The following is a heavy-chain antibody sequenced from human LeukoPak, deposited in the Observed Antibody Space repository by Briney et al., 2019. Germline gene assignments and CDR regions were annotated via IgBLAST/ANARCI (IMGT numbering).Heavy chain of an antibody. Sequence: SETLSLTCTVSGGSISSSSYYWSWIRQPAGKGLEWIGRIYTSGSTNYNPSLKSRVTMSVDTSKNQFSLKLSSVTAADTAVYYCARGSYGSGSYHLYYYYGMDVWGQGTTVTVSS. J-gene: IGHJ6*02. V-gene: IGHV4-61*02. CDR2: IYTSGST. CDR1: GGSISSSSYY. D-gene: IGHD3-10*01. CDR3: ARGSYGSGSYHLYYYYGMDV.